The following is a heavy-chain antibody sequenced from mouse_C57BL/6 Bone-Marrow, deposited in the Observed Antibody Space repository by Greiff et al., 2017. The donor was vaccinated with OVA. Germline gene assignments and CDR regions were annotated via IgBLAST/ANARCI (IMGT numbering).Heavy chain of an antibody. J-gene: IGHJ2*01. Sequence: VQLQQSGAELVKPGASVEISCKASGYAFSRYWMNWVKQRPGKGLEWIGQIYPGDGDTKYNGKFKGKATLTADKSSSTAYMQLSSLTSDDSAVYFRARGYFWGQGTTLTVSS. V-gene: IGHV1-80*01. CDR2: IYPGDGDT. CDR3: ARGYF. CDR1: GYAFSRYW.